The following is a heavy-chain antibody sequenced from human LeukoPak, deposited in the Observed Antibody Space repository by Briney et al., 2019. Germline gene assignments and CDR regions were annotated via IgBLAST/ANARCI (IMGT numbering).Heavy chain of an antibody. J-gene: IGHJ5*02. CDR2: INHSGST. CDR3: ARASRKGWFDP. Sequence: PSETLSLTCAVYGGSFSGYYWSWIRQPPGKGLEWIGEINHSGSTNYNPSLKSRVTISVDTSKSQFSLKLSSVTAADTAVYYCARASRKGWFDPWGQGTLVTVSS. CDR1: GGSFSGYY. V-gene: IGHV4-34*01.